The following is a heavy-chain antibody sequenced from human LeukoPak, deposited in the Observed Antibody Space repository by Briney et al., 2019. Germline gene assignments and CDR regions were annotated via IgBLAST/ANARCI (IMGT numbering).Heavy chain of an antibody. D-gene: IGHD3-22*01. J-gene: IGHJ4*02. V-gene: IGHV4-34*01. Sequence: SETLSLTCAVYGGSFSGYYWSWIRQPPGKGLEWIGEINHSGSTNYNPSLKSRVTISVDTSKNQFSLKLSSATAADTAVYYCARARVASGYFGYWGQGTLVTASS. CDR3: ARARVASGYFGY. CDR2: INHSGST. CDR1: GGSFSGYY.